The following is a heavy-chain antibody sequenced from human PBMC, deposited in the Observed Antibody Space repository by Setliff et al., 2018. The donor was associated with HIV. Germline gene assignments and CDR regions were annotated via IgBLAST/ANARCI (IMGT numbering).Heavy chain of an antibody. D-gene: IGHD3-10*01. V-gene: IGHV4-31*03. CDR3: ARDHRSRGSPSFTFDV. Sequence: TLSLTCSVSDDSLDSAPFYWAWIRQNPGQGPEWIGSIYFSGRTIYNPSLKSRIDISIDTSQRQFFLKLNSVTVAATAVYYCARDHRSRGSPSFTFDVWCQGTMVTVSS. J-gene: IGHJ3*01. CDR1: DDSLDSAPFY. CDR2: IYFSGRT.